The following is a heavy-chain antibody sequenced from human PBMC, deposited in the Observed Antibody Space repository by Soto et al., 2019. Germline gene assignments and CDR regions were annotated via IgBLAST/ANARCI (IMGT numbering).Heavy chain of an antibody. V-gene: IGHV1-58*01. CDR1: GFTFISSA. CDR3: AADYYDTNGYYYDY. J-gene: IGHJ4*02. D-gene: IGHD3-22*01. Sequence: SVKVSCKASGFTFISSAVQWVRQARGQRLEWIGWIVVVSGNTNYAQKFQEGVTITRDMSTSTAYMELSSLRSEDTAVYYCAADYYDTNGYYYDYWGQGTLVTVSS. CDR2: IVVVSGNT.